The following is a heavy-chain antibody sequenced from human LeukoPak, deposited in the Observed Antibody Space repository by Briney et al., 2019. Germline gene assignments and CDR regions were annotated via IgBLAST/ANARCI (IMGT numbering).Heavy chain of an antibody. CDR1: GYTFTSYA. V-gene: IGHV1-3*03. CDR2: INAGNGNT. Sequence: GASVKVSCKASGYTFTSYAIHWVRQAPGQRLEWMGWINAGNGNTQYSQEFQGRVTITRDTSASTVYMELSSLRSDDMAVYYCARDLVRWRYWGQGTLVTVSS. D-gene: IGHD4-23*01. J-gene: IGHJ4*02. CDR3: ARDLVRWRY.